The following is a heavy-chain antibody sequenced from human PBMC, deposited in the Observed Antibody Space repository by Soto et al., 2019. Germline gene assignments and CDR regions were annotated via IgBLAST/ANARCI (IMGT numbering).Heavy chain of an antibody. CDR2: SSGGGEST. J-gene: IGHJ3*02. CDR3: AKRGPYGSDTTFTFDM. Sequence: GSLRLSCAASGFTFSNCPVSWVRQAPGKGLEWVSTSSGGGESTFYAASVKGRFTVSRDNSKNTLYLQMDSLRAEDTALYYCAKRGPYGSDTTFTFDMWGQGTMVTVSS. V-gene: IGHV3-23*01. CDR1: GFTFSNCP. D-gene: IGHD3-10*01.